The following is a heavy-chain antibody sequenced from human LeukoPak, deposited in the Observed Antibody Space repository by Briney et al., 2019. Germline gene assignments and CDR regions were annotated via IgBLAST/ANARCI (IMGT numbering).Heavy chain of an antibody. Sequence: GGSLRLSCAASGFTFSSYGMHWVRQAPGKGLEWVAVISYDGSNKYYADSVKGRFTISRDNSKNTLYLQMNSLRGEDTAVYYCAKDGPEGSYGRMYYYYYYMDVWGKGTMVTISS. D-gene: IGHD5-18*01. CDR2: ISYDGSNK. J-gene: IGHJ6*03. CDR1: GFTFSSYG. CDR3: AKDGPEGSYGRMYYYYYYMDV. V-gene: IGHV3-30*18.